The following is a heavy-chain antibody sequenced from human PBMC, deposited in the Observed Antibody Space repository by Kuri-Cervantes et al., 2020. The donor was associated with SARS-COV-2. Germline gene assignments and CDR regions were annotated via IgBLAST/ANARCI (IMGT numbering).Heavy chain of an antibody. V-gene: IGHV4-38-2*01. CDR1: GYSISSGYY. CDR2: IYHSGST. D-gene: IGHD6-19*01. J-gene: IGHJ6*03. CDR3: ARSGWYSRGVTHFYMDA. Sequence: GSLRLSCAVSGYSISSGYYWGWIRQPPGKGLEWIGSIYHSGSTYYNPSLKSRVTISVDTSKNQFSLKLSSVTAADTALYFCARSGWYSRGVTHFYMDAWGKGTMVTVYS.